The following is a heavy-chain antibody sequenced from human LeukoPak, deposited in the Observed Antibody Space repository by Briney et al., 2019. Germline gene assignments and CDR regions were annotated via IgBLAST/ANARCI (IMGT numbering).Heavy chain of an antibody. CDR3: ARGGRGDYGSGSYYNYGMDV. V-gene: IGHV3-48*01. Sequence: GGSLRLSCAASGFTFSGYSMSWVRQAPGKGLEWVSYISRSTGNIYYADSVKGRFTISRDNARHSLYLQMNSLRAEDTAVYYCARGGRGDYGSGSYYNYGMDVWGQGTTVTVSS. CDR1: GFTFSGYS. CDR2: ISRSTGNI. J-gene: IGHJ6*02. D-gene: IGHD3-10*01.